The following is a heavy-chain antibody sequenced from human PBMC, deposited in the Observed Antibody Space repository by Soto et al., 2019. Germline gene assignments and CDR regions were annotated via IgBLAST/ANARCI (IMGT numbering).Heavy chain of an antibody. D-gene: IGHD2-2*01. J-gene: IGHJ3*02. Sequence: PGGSLRLSCAASGFTFDDYAMHWVRQAPGKGLEWVSSISRNSGSIGYADSVKGRFTISRDNAKNSLYLQMNSLRAEDTALYYCAKGGSSSWLRDGFDIWGQGTMVTVSS. V-gene: IGHV3-9*01. CDR3: AKGGSSSWLRDGFDI. CDR1: GFTFDDYA. CDR2: ISRNSGSI.